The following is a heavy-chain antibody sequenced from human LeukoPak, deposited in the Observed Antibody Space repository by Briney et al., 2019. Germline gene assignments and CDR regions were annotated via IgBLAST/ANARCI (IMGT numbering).Heavy chain of an antibody. CDR2: IKQDGSEK. CDR1: GFTFSIYW. J-gene: IGHJ6*04. V-gene: IGHV3-7*01. Sequence: GGSLRLSCAASGFTFSIYWMTWVRQAPGKGLEWVANIKQDGSEKYYVDSVKGRFTISRDNAENSLYLQMNSLRAEDTAVYYCARDEILIPYSPSLDVWGKGTTVTVSS. D-gene: IGHD2-15*01. CDR3: ARDEILIPYSPSLDV.